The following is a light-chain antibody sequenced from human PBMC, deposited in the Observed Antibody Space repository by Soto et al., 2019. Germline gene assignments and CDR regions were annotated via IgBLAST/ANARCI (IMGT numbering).Light chain of an antibody. V-gene: IGKV3-15*01. CDR1: ESTNNY. CDR2: GAS. J-gene: IGKJ1*01. CDR3: QQYETFSGT. Sequence: EIVMTQSPATLSVSPGERATLSCRASESTNNYLAWYQQKPGQAPRLLIDGASTRAAGIPPRFSGSGSGTEFTLTISSLQSEDFATYYCQQYETFSGTFGPGTKVEI.